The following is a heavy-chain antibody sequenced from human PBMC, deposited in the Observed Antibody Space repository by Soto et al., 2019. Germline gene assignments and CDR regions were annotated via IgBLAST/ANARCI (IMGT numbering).Heavy chain of an antibody. D-gene: IGHD3-22*01. CDR2: IFPSDSDT. CDR1: GYRFTSYW. Sequence: GASLKISCRTSGYRFTSYWIAWVRQMPCKGLEWMGIIFPSDSDTRYSPSFQGQVTISADRSTSTVFLQWASLKASDTAVYFCARKDKSGYFNWFDPWGQGTLVTVSS. CDR3: ARKDKSGYFNWFDP. J-gene: IGHJ5*02. V-gene: IGHV5-51*01.